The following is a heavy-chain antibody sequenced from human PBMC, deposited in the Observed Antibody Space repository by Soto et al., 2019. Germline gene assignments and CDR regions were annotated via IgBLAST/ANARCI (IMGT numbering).Heavy chain of an antibody. V-gene: IGHV2-5*02. CDR1: GLSLTTSGVG. CDR3: AHRVLRTVFGLVTTTAIYFDF. D-gene: IGHD3-3*01. J-gene: IGHJ4*02. CDR2: IYWDDDK. Sequence: QITLNESGPTVVRPTETLTLTCRFSGLSLTTSGVGVGWIRQSPGKAPEWLALIYWDDDKRYSASLKSRLTIAKDTSTNQVVLTVSDLDPTDTATYYCAHRVLRTVFGLVTTTAIYFDFWGQGTPVAVSS.